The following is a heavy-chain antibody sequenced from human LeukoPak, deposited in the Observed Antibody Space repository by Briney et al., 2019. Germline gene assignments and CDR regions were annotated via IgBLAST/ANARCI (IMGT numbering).Heavy chain of an antibody. V-gene: IGHV1-2*02. CDR3: ATQRGSYLWGTDFDY. CDR2: INPNSGGA. CDR1: GYTFTGYY. Sequence: VASVKVSCKASGYTFTGYYILWVRQAPGQGLEWMGWINPNSGGANYAQKFQGRVTMTRDTSISTAYMELSRLTSDDTAVYYCATQRGSYLWGTDFDYWGQGTLVTVSS. J-gene: IGHJ4*02. D-gene: IGHD3-16*01.